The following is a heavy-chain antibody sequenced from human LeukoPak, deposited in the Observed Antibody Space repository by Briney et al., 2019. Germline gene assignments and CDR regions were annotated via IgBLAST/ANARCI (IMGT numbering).Heavy chain of an antibody. CDR2: INHSGST. V-gene: IGHV4-34*01. Sequence: SETLSLTCAVYGGSFSGYYWSWIRQPPGKGLEWIGEINHSGSTNYNPSLKSRVTISVDTSKKQFSLKLSSVTAADTAVYYCARRTDSSGYYSFYFDYWGQGTLVTVSS. D-gene: IGHD3-22*01. J-gene: IGHJ4*02. CDR1: GGSFSGYY. CDR3: ARRTDSSGYYSFYFDY.